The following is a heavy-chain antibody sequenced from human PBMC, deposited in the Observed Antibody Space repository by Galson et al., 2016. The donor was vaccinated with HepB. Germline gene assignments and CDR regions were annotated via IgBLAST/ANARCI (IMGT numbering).Heavy chain of an antibody. V-gene: IGHV3-23*01. D-gene: IGHD2-2*01. CDR1: GVSSSTYA. Sequence: SLRLSCAASGVSSSTYARSWVRQAPGQGLEWVSALSGRGGNTYYADSVKGRFTISRDSSKNTLYLQMSSLTSEDTAVYYCAESSTWGVFDSWGQGTLVTVSS. CDR2: LSGRGGNT. J-gene: IGHJ4*02. CDR3: AESSTWGVFDS.